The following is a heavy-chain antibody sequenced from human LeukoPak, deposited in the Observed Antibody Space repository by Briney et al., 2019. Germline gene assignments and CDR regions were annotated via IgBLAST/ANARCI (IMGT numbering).Heavy chain of an antibody. J-gene: IGHJ1*01. CDR2: INNDGSTT. CDR1: GFTFSEAW. CDR3: ARVSGPGMNEYFHL. Sequence: PGGSLRLSCAASGFTFSEAWMHWVRQAPGKGLVWVSRINNDGSTTRYADSVKGRFTISRDNAKNTLYLQMNSLRAEGTAVYYCARVSGPGMNEYFHLWGQGTLVTVSS. D-gene: IGHD3-10*01. V-gene: IGHV3-74*01.